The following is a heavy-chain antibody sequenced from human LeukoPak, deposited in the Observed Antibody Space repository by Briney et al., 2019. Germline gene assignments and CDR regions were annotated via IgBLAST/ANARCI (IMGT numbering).Heavy chain of an antibody. CDR3: ARLVFGELRYFDY. CDR1: GFSIRSSW. D-gene: IGHD3-10*01. CDR2: IKDDETEK. J-gene: IGHJ4*02. Sequence: GGSLRLSCVVSGFSIRSSWMSWVRQAPGKGPEWVANIKDDETEKYYAESVKGRFAISRDNAMNSLYLQMNSLRVEDTAVYYCARLVFGELRYFDYWGQGTLVPVSS. V-gene: IGHV3-7*03.